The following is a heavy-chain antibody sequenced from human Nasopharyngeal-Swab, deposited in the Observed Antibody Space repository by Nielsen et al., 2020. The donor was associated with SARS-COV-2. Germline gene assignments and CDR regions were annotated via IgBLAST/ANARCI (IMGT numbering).Heavy chain of an antibody. CDR1: GYSTSSGYY. J-gene: IGHJ4*02. V-gene: IGHV4-38-2*01. D-gene: IGHD2-21*01. CDR3: ARQVVVETHNFDY. Sequence: SETLSLTCAVSGYSTSSGYYWGWIRQPPGKGLEWIGSIYHSGSTYYNPSLKSRVTISVDTSKNQFSLKLSSVTAADTAVYYCARQVVVETHNFDYWGQGTLVTVSS. CDR2: IYHSGST.